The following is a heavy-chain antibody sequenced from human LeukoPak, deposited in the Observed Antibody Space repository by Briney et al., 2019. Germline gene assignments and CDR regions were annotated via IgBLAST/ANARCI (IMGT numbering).Heavy chain of an antibody. J-gene: IGHJ4*02. D-gene: IGHD3-10*01. Sequence: GGSLRLSCAASGFTFSSYEMNWVRQAPGKGLEWVSYISSSGSTIYYADSVKGRFTISRDNAKNSLFLQMNSLRAEDTAVYYCVRDRFPGYFDYWGQGTLVTVSS. CDR2: ISSSGSTI. CDR3: VRDRFPGYFDY. CDR1: GFTFSSYE. V-gene: IGHV3-48*03.